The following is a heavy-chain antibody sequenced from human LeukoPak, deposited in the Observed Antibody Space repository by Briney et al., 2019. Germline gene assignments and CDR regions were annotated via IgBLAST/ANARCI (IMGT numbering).Heavy chain of an antibody. D-gene: IGHD3-22*01. J-gene: IGHJ5*02. CDR2: INSDGINT. V-gene: IGHV3-74*01. CDR3: ARDLGQYYDTSDNWFDP. Sequence: GGSLRLSCAASGFTFSNYWMHWVRQAPGKGLVWVSRINSDGINTSYADSVKGRFTISRDNAQNTLNLQMNSLRAEDTAVYYCARDLGQYYDTSDNWFDPWGQGTLVIVSS. CDR1: GFTFSNYW.